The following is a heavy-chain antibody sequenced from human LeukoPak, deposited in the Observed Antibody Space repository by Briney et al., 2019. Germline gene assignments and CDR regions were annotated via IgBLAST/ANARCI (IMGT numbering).Heavy chain of an antibody. CDR2: INPNSGGT. V-gene: IGHV1-2*02. Sequence: ASVKVSCKASGYTFTGYYMHWVRQAPGQGLEWMGWINPNSGGTNYAQKFQGRVTMTRDTSILTAYMDLSGLTFDDRAVYYCAREFVGYHLDVWGQGTTVTVSS. CDR1: GYTFTGYY. CDR3: AREFVGYHLDV. D-gene: IGHD1-26*01. J-gene: IGHJ6*02.